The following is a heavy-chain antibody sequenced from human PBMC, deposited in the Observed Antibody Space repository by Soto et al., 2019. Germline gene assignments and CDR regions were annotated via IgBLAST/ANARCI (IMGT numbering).Heavy chain of an antibody. V-gene: IGHV1-69*13. CDR1: GGTFSSYA. CDR3: ARGYYYGSGSYFGMDV. J-gene: IGHJ6*02. Sequence: ASVKVSCKASGGTFSSYAISWVRQAPGQGLEWMGGIIPIFGTANYAQKFQGRVTITADESTSTAYMELSSLRSEDTAVYYCARGYYYGSGSYFGMDVWGQGTTVTVSS. D-gene: IGHD3-10*01. CDR2: IIPIFGTA.